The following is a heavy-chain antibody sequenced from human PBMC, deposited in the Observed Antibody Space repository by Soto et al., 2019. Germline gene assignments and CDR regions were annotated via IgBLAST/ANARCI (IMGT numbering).Heavy chain of an antibody. J-gene: IGHJ3*02. CDR2: ISGSGGST. CDR1: VFSFATYN. D-gene: IGHD3-22*01. CDR3: VKDDLGDSSGFYRALDI. Sequence: PGGSLRLSCLGCVFSFATYNMSWVRQSPGKGLEWVSAISGSGGSTYYADSVKGRFTISRDNSKNTLYLQMSRLRAEDTAVYYCVKDDLGDSSGFYRALDIWGQGTMVTVSS. V-gene: IGHV3-23*01.